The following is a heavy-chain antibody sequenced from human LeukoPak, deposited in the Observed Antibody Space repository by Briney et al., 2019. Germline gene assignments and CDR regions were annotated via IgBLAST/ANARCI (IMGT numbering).Heavy chain of an antibody. Sequence: SETLSLTCTVSGGSISSGDYYWTWIRQPAGKGLEWIGRIHTSGSTNYKPSLQSRVTIAIDTSKNQFSLKVTSVTAADTAVYYCARQYYDSSGYYPWYFDYWGQGTLVTVSS. J-gene: IGHJ4*02. CDR3: ARQYYDSSGYYPWYFDY. CDR1: GGSISSGDYY. V-gene: IGHV4-61*02. D-gene: IGHD3-22*01. CDR2: IHTSGST.